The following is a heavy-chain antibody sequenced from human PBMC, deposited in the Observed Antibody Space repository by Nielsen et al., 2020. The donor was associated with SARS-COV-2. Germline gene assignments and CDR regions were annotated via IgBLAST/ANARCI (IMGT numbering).Heavy chain of an antibody. CDR1: GGSISSNNW. CDR3: ARDCSCGLGSSPSYYFDY. CDR2: IYHRGST. J-gene: IGHJ4*02. V-gene: IGHV4-4*02. Sequence: SETLSLTCAVSGGSISSNNWWSWVRQPPGKGLEWIGEIYHRGSTNYSPSLKTRVTISVDKSKNQLSLELRSVTAADTAVYYCARDCSCGLGSSPSYYFDYWGQGTLVTVSS. D-gene: IGHD7-27*01.